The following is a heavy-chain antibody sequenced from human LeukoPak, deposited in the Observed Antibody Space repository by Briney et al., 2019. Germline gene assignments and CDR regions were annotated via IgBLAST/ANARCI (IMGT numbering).Heavy chain of an antibody. CDR1: GFTFSSFW. Sequence: GGSLRLSCAASGFTFSSFWMTWVRQAPGKGLEWVANIQPDGTEKNYVESVKGRFTISRDNAKNSLNLQMNSLRAEDTAVYYCARDPYRGNDQYRVARVDYWGQGALVTVSS. J-gene: IGHJ4*02. CDR3: ARDPYRGNDQYRVARVDY. D-gene: IGHD1-1*01. V-gene: IGHV3-7*01. CDR2: IQPDGTEK.